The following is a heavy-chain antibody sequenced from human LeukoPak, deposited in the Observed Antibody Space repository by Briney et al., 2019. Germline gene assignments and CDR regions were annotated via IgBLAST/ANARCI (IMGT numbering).Heavy chain of an antibody. CDR1: GFTFSSYA. J-gene: IGHJ4*02. D-gene: IGHD3-9*01. Sequence: GGSLRLSCAASGFTFSSYAMSWVRQAPGKGLEWVSAISGSGGSTYYADSVKGRFTISRDNSKNTLYLQMNSLRAEDTAVYYCAKDSVLRYFDWLDYFDYWGQGILVTVSS. CDR3: AKDSVLRYFDWLDYFDY. CDR2: ISGSGGST. V-gene: IGHV3-23*01.